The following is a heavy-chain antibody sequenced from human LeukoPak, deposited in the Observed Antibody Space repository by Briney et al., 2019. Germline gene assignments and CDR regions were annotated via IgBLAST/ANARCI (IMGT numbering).Heavy chain of an antibody. CDR3: ARYLAAGYFDL. Sequence: SETLSLACTVSGGSIVSYYWSWIRQPPGKGLEWIGYIYYTGSTNYNPSLKSRVTISVDTSKNQFSLKLSSVTAADTAVYYCARYLAAGYFDLWGRGTLVTVSS. J-gene: IGHJ2*01. CDR1: GGSIVSYY. D-gene: IGHD6-25*01. V-gene: IGHV4-59*08. CDR2: IYYTGST.